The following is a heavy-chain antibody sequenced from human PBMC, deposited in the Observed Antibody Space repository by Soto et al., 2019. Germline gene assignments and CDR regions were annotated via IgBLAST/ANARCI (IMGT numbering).Heavy chain of an antibody. CDR3: AREGFDHRTDS. CDR2: MFPSGSS. V-gene: IGHV4-4*02. Sequence: QVQLQESGPGLVKPSETLSLTCAVSGGSIGTPNWWSWYRQPPGKGLEWIGEMFPSGSSNRNPSLDSRVTIALDTSSNPFSLKLTSLTAADTAIYYCAREGFDHRTDSWGQGVPVTVSS. J-gene: IGHJ4*02. CDR1: GGSIGTPNW.